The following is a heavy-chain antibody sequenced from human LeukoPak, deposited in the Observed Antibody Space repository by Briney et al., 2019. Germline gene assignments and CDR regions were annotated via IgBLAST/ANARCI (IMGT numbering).Heavy chain of an antibody. CDR1: GFVFSNYA. CDR2: ISASADST. V-gene: IGHV3-23*01. Sequence: PGGPVRLSCAASGFVFSNYAMNGLRQAPGKGLEWVTVISASADSTYYADSVKGRFIVSRDNPKSTVYLHMNSLRAEDTAVYYCAKGSCRGADCSMDAWGQGSLLNVSS. D-gene: IGHD2-15*01. J-gene: IGHJ4*02. CDR3: AKGSCRGADCSMDA.